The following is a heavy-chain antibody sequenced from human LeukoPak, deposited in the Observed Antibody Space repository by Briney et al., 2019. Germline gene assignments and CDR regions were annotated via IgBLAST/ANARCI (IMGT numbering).Heavy chain of an antibody. CDR1: GFTFSDAW. V-gene: IGHV3-15*01. D-gene: IGHD2-15*01. Sequence: GGSLRLSCAASGFTFSDAWMSWVRQAPGKGLEWVGRIKSKTDGGTTDYAAPVKGRYTISRDDSKNTLYLQMNSLKAEDTAVYYCTTYSTRCSGGSCYSSTVDYWGHGTLVTVSS. CDR2: IKSKTDGGTT. CDR3: TTYSTRCSGGSCYSSTVDY. J-gene: IGHJ4*01.